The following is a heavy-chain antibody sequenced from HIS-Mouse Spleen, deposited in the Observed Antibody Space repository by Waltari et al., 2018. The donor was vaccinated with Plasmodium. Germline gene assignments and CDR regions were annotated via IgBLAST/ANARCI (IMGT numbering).Heavy chain of an antibody. CDR1: GYTFTGYY. J-gene: IGHJ3*02. Sequence: QVQLVQSGAEVKKPGASVTVSCKASGYTFTGYYMHWVRQAPGQGLEWMGRINPNSEGKNYAQKWQGRVTMTRETSISTAYMELSRLRSDDTAVYYCARDHWGDAFDIWGQGTMVTVSS. D-gene: IGHD7-27*01. CDR3: ARDHWGDAFDI. CDR2: INPNSEGK. V-gene: IGHV1-2*02.